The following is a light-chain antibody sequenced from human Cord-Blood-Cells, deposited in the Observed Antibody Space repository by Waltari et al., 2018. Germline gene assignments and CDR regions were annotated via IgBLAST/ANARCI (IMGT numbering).Light chain of an antibody. CDR3: RQYKSYSRT. J-gene: IGKJ1*01. CDR1: QSISSW. V-gene: IGKV1-5*03. Sequence: DIQMTQSPSTLSAPVGDRVTITCRASQSISSWLAWYQQKPGKAPKLLIYKASSLESRVPSRFSGSGSGTEFTVSISSLQPDDFGAYYCRQYKSYSRTFGQGTKVEMK. CDR2: KAS.